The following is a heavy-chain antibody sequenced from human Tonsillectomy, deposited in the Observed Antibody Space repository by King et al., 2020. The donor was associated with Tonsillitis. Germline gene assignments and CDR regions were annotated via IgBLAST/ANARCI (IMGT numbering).Heavy chain of an antibody. CDR2: IWYDGSNK. CDR3: ARAYYDILTIDAFDI. CDR1: GFTFSSYG. V-gene: IGHV3-33*08. J-gene: IGHJ3*02. Sequence: VQLVESGGGVVQPGRSLRLSCAASGFTFSSYGMHWVRQAPGKGLEWVAVIWYDGSNKYYADPVKGRFTISRDNSKNTLYLQMNSLRAADTAVYYCARAYYDILTIDAFDIWGQGTMVTVSS. D-gene: IGHD3-9*01.